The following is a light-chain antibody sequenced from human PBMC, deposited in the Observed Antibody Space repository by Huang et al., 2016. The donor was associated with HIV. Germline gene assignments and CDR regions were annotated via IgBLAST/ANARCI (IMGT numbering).Light chain of an antibody. V-gene: IGKV3-15*01. CDR2: GAS. CDR3: QQYNNWPPRT. Sequence: EIVMTQSPATLSVSPGERATLSCRASQSISNKLAWYQQTPGQAPRLLIYGASTRATGIPARFSGSGSGTEFTLTISSLQSEDFAVYYCQQYNNWPPRTFGQGTKVQIK. CDR1: QSISNK. J-gene: IGKJ1*01.